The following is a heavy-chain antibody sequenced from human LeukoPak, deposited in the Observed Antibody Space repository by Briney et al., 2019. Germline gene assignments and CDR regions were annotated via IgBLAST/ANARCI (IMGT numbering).Heavy chain of an antibody. D-gene: IGHD1-26*01. Sequence: ASVKVSCKASGYTFTGYYMHWVRQAPGQGLEWMGWINPNSGGTNYAQKFQGRVTMTRDTSISTAYMELSRLRSDDTAVYYCAREQGSGSYHDYWGQGTLVTVSS. V-gene: IGHV1-2*02. CDR3: AREQGSGSYHDY. CDR2: INPNSGGT. CDR1: GYTFTGYY. J-gene: IGHJ4*02.